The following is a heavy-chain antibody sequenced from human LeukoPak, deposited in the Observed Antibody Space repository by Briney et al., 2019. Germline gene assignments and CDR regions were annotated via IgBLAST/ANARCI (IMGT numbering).Heavy chain of an antibody. V-gene: IGHV3-23*01. Sequence: GGSLRLSCAASGFTFIDYGMTWVRQAPGKGPEWVSAISGDGVHTFYTDSVKGRFTISRDNARSTLYLQMSSLRAEDTAVYYCAKETNNYGSGASYYYGMDVWGQGTTVTVSS. J-gene: IGHJ6*02. D-gene: IGHD3-10*01. CDR1: GFTFIDYG. CDR3: AKETNNYGSGASYYYGMDV. CDR2: ISGDGVHT.